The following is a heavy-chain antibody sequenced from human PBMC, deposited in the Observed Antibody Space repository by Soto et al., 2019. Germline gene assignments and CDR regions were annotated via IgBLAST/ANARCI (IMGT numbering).Heavy chain of an antibody. V-gene: IGHV3-9*01. Sequence: EVPVVESGGGLVQPGRSLRLSCAASGFTFADYAMHWVRQAPGKGLEWVSGIIWNSASMDYADSVKDRFSISRDNAEKSLYLQMNILKIEHTAFYYSALSFSDSYCDLEFWCQGNLVNVAS. CDR2: IIWNSASM. J-gene: IGHJ1*01. CDR1: GFTFADYA. CDR3: ALSFSDSYCDLEF. D-gene: IGHD1-26*01.